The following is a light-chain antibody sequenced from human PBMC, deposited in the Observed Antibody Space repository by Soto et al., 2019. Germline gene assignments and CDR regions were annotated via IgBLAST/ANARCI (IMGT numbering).Light chain of an antibody. CDR3: QQRSSLWLT. V-gene: IGKV3-11*01. J-gene: IGKJ4*01. Sequence: EIVLTQSPATLSLSPGERATLSCRASQSVRSYLAWYQQKPGQAPRLLIYDASNRATGIPARFSGSGSGTDFTLTISSLEPEDFAFYYCQQRSSLWLTFGGGTKVEIK. CDR1: QSVRSY. CDR2: DAS.